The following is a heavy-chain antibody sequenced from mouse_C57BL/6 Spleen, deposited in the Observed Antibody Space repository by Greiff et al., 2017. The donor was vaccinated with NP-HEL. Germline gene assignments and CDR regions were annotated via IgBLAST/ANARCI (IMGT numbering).Heavy chain of an antibody. V-gene: IGHV14-4*01. CDR3: TGVGGYWFAY. CDR1: GFNIKDDY. CDR2: IDPENGDT. Sequence: EVKLVESGAELVRPGASVKLSCTASGFNIKDDYMHWVKQRPEQGLEWIGWIDPENGDTEYASKFQGKATITADTSSNTAYLQLSSLTSEDTAVYYCTGVGGYWFAYWGQGTLVTVSA. J-gene: IGHJ3*01. D-gene: IGHD1-1*02.